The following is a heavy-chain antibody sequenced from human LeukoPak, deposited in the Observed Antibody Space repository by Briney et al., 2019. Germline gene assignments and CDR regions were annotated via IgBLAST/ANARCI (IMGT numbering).Heavy chain of an antibody. CDR1: GASVTGYY. CDR2: IFYSGSI. CDR3: ARHSPLGYSNAWYYVDY. Sequence: PSETLSLPCTVSGASVTGYYWSWIRQPPGKGLEWAGYIFYSGSINYNPSLKNRVTISIDTSRNLVSLRLSSVTAADTAVYYCARHSPLGYSNAWYYVDYWGQGTPVTVSS. J-gene: IGHJ4*02. D-gene: IGHD1-26*01. V-gene: IGHV4-59*08.